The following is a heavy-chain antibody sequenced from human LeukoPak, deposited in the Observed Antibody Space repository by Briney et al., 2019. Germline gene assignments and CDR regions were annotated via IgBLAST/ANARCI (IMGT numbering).Heavy chain of an antibody. Sequence: SQTLSLTCTVSGGSISSGGYYWSWIRQHPGKGLEWIGYTYYSGSTYYNPSLKSRVTISVDTSKNQFSLKLSSVTAADTAVYYCARDRDSSGYYDYWGQGTLVTVSS. V-gene: IGHV4-31*03. CDR2: TYYSGST. CDR1: GGSISSGGYY. CDR3: ARDRDSSGYYDY. J-gene: IGHJ4*02. D-gene: IGHD3-22*01.